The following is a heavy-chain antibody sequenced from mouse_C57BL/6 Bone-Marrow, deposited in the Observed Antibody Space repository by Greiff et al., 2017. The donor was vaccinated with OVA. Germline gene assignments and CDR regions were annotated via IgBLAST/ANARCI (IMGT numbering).Heavy chain of an antibody. CDR2: INPSTGGT. D-gene: IGHD1-1*01. V-gene: IGHV1-42*01. J-gene: IGHJ2*01. CDR1: GYSFTGYY. CDR3: ARNYYGSSYNY. Sequence: VQLKQSGPELVKPGASVKISCKASGYSFTGYYMNWVTQSPEKSLEWIGEINPSTGGTTYNQKFKAKATLTVDKSSSTAYMQLKSLTSEDSAVYYCARNYYGSSYNYWGQGTTLTVSS.